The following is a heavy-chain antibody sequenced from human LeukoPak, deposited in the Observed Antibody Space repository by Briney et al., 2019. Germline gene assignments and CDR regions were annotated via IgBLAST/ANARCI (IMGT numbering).Heavy chain of an antibody. CDR1: GYSFTAHF. J-gene: IGHJ4*02. D-gene: IGHD5-18*01. CDR3: ARGGGYSWFDY. V-gene: IGHV1-2*02. Sequence: ASVKVSCKVSGYSFTAHFIHWVRQAPGQGLERMGWIDPNSGGTNCAQKFQGRVTMTRDTSVSAVYMELSSPRSDDTAVYYCARGGGYSWFDYWGQGTLVTVSS. CDR2: IDPNSGGT.